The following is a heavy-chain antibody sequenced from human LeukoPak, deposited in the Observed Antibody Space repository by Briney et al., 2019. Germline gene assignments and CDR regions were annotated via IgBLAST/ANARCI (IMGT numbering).Heavy chain of an antibody. CDR1: GFTFSSYC. Sequence: GGSLRLSCAASGFTFSSYCMSWVRQAPGRGLEWVANINKDESEKYYVDSVKGRFTISRDNAKNSLYLQMNSLRAEDTAVYYCARCRTTVTAMPGYWGQGTLVTVSS. CDR2: INKDESEK. D-gene: IGHD4-17*01. CDR3: ARCRTTVTAMPGY. V-gene: IGHV3-7*03. J-gene: IGHJ4*02.